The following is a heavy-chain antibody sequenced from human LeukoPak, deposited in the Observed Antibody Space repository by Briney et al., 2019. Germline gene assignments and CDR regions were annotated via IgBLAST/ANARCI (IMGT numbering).Heavy chain of an antibody. Sequence: SQTLSLTCGISGDSLSINSASCTWIRQSPSRGLEWLGRTYYRSKWYNDYAVSVKSRITINQDTSKNQFSLQLNSVAHEDTAVYYCARGYGLAGYYYGLDVLGQGTTVTVSS. CDR2: TYYRSKWYN. CDR1: GDSLSINSAS. D-gene: IGHD3-10*01. V-gene: IGHV6-1*01. J-gene: IGHJ6*02. CDR3: ARGYGLAGYYYGLDV.